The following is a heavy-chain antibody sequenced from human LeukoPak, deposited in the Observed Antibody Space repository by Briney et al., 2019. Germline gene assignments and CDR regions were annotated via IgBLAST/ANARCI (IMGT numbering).Heavy chain of an antibody. V-gene: IGHV4-39*07. CDR1: GGSISSSSYY. J-gene: IGHJ4*02. CDR2: IYYSGST. CDR3: ARDYPYYDSSGDPPSHY. Sequence: PSETLSLACTVSGGSISSSSYYWGWIRQPPGKGLEWIGSIYYSGSTYYNPSLKSRVTTSVDTSKNQFSLKLSSVTAADTAVYYCARDYPYYDSSGDPPSHYWGQGTLVTVSS. D-gene: IGHD3-22*01.